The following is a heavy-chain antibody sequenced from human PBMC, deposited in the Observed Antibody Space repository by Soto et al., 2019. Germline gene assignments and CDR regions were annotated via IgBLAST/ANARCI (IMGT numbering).Heavy chain of an antibody. CDR1: GGSISSYY. D-gene: IGHD3-10*01. J-gene: IGHJ6*02. CDR3: ARDLGVRGVPTQQKYYYYGMDV. V-gene: IGHV4-59*01. CDR2: IYYSGST. Sequence: SETLSLTCTVSGGSISSYYWSWIRQPPGKGLEWIGYIYYSGSTNYNPSLKSRVTISVDTSKNQFSLKLSSVTAADTAVYYCARDLGVRGVPTQQKYYYYGMDVWGQGTTVTVSS.